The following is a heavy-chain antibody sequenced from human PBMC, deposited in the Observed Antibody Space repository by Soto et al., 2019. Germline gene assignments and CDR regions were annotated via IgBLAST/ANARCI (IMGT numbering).Heavy chain of an antibody. Sequence: QVQLVESGGGVVQPGRSLRLSCAASGFTFSSYGMHWVRQAPGKGLEWVAVISYDGSNKYYADSVKGRFTNSRDNSKNTLYLQMNSLRAEDTAVYYCAKDKVAVVVTAPFDYWGQGTLVTVSS. V-gene: IGHV3-30*18. CDR1: GFTFSSYG. CDR3: AKDKVAVVVTAPFDY. J-gene: IGHJ4*02. CDR2: ISYDGSNK. D-gene: IGHD2-21*02.